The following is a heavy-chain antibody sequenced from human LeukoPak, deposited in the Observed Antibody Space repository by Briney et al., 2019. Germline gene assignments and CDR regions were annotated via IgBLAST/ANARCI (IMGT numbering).Heavy chain of an antibody. CDR1: GDSVSSNSAT. D-gene: IGHD2-15*01. Sequence: SQTLSLTCAISGDSVSSNSATWNWIRQSPSRGLEWLGRTYYRSKWYNDYAVSVKSRITMNPDTSNNQFSLQLNSVTPEDTAVYYCARVRTPFTWTDAFDIWGQGTMVTVSS. J-gene: IGHJ3*02. CDR3: ARVRTPFTWTDAFDI. CDR2: TYYRSKWYN. V-gene: IGHV6-1*01.